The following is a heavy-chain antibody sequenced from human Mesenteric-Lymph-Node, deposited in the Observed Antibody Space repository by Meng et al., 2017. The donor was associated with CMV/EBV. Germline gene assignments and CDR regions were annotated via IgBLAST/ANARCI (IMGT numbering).Heavy chain of an antibody. Sequence: GGSLRLSCVGSGFTFRDHGMHWVRQAPGKGLEWVAVIWYDGSEKYYADSVKGRFTISRDNSKNTLYLQMNSLRAADTAVFYCAKGTGYEYHYYGMDVWGQGTTVTVSS. CDR2: IWYDGSEK. CDR3: AKGTGYEYHYYGMDV. D-gene: IGHD5-12*01. J-gene: IGHJ6*02. CDR1: GFTFRDHG. V-gene: IGHV3-30*02.